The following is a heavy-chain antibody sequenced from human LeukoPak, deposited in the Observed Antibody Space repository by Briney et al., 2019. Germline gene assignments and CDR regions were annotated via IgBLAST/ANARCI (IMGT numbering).Heavy chain of an antibody. V-gene: IGHV3-66*01. CDR3: ARVRGYSGYDVFDY. D-gene: IGHD5-12*01. Sequence: PGGSLRLSCAASGFTVSSNYMSWVRQAPGKGLEWVSVIHSGGRTYYADSVKGRFTISRDSSKNTVYLQMNSLRAEDTAVYYCARVRGYSGYDVFDYWGQGTLVTVSS. J-gene: IGHJ4*02. CDR1: GFTVSSNY. CDR2: IHSGGRT.